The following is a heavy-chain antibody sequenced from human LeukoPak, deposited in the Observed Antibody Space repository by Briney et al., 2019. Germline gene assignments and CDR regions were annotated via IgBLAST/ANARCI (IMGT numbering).Heavy chain of an antibody. CDR2: IYYSGST. CDR1: GGSISSYY. J-gene: IGHJ4*02. D-gene: IGHD3-3*01. Sequence: SETLSLTCTVSGGSISSYYWSWIRQPPGKGLEWIGHIYYSGSTNYNPSLKSRVTISLDTSKNQFSLKLSSVTAADTAVYYCARAQELRFLEWSPSYYFDYWGQGTLVTVSS. V-gene: IGHV4-59*01. CDR3: ARAQELRFLEWSPSYYFDY.